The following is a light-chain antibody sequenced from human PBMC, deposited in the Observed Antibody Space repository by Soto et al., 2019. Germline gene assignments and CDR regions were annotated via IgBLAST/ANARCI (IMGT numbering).Light chain of an antibody. Sequence: EIVMTQSPATLSVSPGERATLSCRVSQSVSSNLAWYQQKPGQAPRLLIYGASTRATGIPARFSGSGSGTEFTLTISSPQSEDFAVYYCQQYNNWPPWTFGQGTKVEIK. CDR1: QSVSSN. CDR2: GAS. CDR3: QQYNNWPPWT. V-gene: IGKV3-15*01. J-gene: IGKJ1*01.